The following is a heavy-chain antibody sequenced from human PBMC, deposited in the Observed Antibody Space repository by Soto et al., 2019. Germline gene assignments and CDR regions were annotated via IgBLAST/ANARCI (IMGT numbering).Heavy chain of an antibody. D-gene: IGHD6-19*01. CDR3: ARELRAVAGFDY. Sequence: PSETLSLTCTVSGGSISSYYWSWIRQPPGKGLEWIGYIYYSGSTNYNPSLKSRVAISVDTSKNQFSLKLSSVTAADTAVYYCARELRAVAGFDYWGQGTLVTVSS. J-gene: IGHJ4*02. CDR2: IYYSGST. CDR1: GGSISSYY. V-gene: IGHV4-59*01.